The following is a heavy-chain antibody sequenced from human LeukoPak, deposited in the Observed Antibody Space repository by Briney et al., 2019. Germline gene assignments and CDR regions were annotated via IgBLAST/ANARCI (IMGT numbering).Heavy chain of an antibody. J-gene: IGHJ4*02. CDR1: GFTFSSYG. V-gene: IGHV3-33*06. Sequence: GGSLRLSCAASGFTFSSYGMHWVRQAPGKGLEWVAVIWYDGSNKYYADSVKGRFTISRDNSKNTLYLQMNSLRAEDTAVYYCAKDMNTVTTTFDYWGQGTLVTVSS. CDR3: AKDMNTVTTTFDY. D-gene: IGHD4-17*01. CDR2: IWYDGSNK.